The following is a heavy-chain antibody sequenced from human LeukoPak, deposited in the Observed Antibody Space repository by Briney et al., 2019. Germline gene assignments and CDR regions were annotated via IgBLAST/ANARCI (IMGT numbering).Heavy chain of an antibody. CDR3: ATPPAAADDY. D-gene: IGHD6-13*01. CDR2: ISYDGTDK. V-gene: IGHV3-30-3*01. J-gene: IGHJ4*02. Sequence: GRSLRLSCAASGFRFSRYGMHWVRQTPDKGLEWVAFISYDGTDKYYRDSVRGRFTISRDNSRNTLSLQMNGLRVDDTAVYYRATPPAAADDYWGQGTLVTVSS. CDR1: GFRFSRYG.